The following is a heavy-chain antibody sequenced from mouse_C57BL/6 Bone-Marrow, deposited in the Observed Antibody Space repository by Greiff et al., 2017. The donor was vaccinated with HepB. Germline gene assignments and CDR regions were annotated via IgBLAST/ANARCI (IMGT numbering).Heavy chain of an antibody. J-gene: IGHJ4*01. CDR3: ARDLSRAMDY. CDR2: ISYDGSN. Sequence: DVKLQESGPGLVKPSQSLSLTCSVTGYSITSGYYWNWIRQFPGNKLEWMGYISYDGSNNYNPSLKNRISITRDTSKNQFFLKLNSVTTEDTATYYCARDLSRAMDYWGQGTSVTVSS. V-gene: IGHV3-6*01. CDR1: GYSITSGYY.